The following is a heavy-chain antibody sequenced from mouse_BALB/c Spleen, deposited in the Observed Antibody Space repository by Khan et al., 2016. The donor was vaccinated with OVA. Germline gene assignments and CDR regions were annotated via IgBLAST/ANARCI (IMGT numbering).Heavy chain of an antibody. D-gene: IGHD2-12*01. J-gene: IGHJ2*01. Sequence: VQLQQSGPELVKPGASVKMSCKASGYTFTDYVITWVKQRTGQGLEWIGEIYPGSGNAYYNEKFRGKATLTADKSSSTTYMQLSSLTSEDSAVYSCSCGDSYYVYFDDWGQGTTLTVSS. CDR3: SCGDSYYVYFDD. CDR2: IYPGSGNA. CDR1: GYTFTDYV. V-gene: IGHV1-81*01.